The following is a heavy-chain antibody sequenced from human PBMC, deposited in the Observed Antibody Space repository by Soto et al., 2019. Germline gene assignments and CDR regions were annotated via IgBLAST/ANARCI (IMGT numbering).Heavy chain of an antibody. D-gene: IGHD2-15*01. CDR3: ATLPPRIVVVVLPIPS. CDR1: GGSFSGYY. Sequence: SETLSLTCAVYGGSFSGYYWSWIRQPPGKGLEWIGEVYHSGSTNYNPSLKSRVTISVDTSNNQFSLKLRSVTAADTAVYYCATLPPRIVVVVLPIPSWGQGTLVTVSS. CDR2: VYHSGST. J-gene: IGHJ4*02. V-gene: IGHV4-34*01.